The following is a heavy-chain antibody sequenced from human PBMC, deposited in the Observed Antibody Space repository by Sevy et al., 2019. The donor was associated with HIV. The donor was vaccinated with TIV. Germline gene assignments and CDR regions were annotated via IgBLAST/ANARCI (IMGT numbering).Heavy chain of an antibody. CDR3: ARDDDPDTNYYDSSGYYGWDY. D-gene: IGHD3-22*01. J-gene: IGHJ4*02. CDR1: GFTFSSYS. Sequence: GGSLRLSCAASGFTFSSYSMNWVRQAPGKGREWVSYISSTSSSIHYADSVKGRFTISRDHAKNLLYLQMNSLRDEDTAVYYCARDDDPDTNYYDSSGYYGWDYWGQGTLVTVSS. CDR2: ISSTSSSI. V-gene: IGHV3-48*02.